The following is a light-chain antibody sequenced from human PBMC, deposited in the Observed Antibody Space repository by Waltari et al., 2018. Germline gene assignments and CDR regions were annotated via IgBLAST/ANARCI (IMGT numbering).Light chain of an antibody. CDR1: QSIRSF. Sequence: DIRLTQSPPSLSASAGDSVTITCRASQSIRSFLNWYQQKPGKAPKLLIYDTSKLESGVPPRFSGSGSGTDFTLTINSLQPDDFATYYCQQSRESPRTFGQGTRVEIK. V-gene: IGKV1-39*01. CDR3: QQSRESPRT. J-gene: IGKJ1*01. CDR2: DTS.